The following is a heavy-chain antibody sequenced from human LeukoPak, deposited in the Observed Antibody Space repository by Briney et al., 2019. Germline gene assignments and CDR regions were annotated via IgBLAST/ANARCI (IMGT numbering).Heavy chain of an antibody. V-gene: IGHV3-7*01. CDR1: EFTSSAFW. CDR3: AIFAGAGTSNLLL. D-gene: IGHD1/OR15-1a*01. CDR2: INKDGTEK. Sequence: GGSLRLSCAASEFTSSAFWMTWVRRPPGKGLEWVANINKDGTEKEYVDSVKGRFSIFRDNAKNSVFLQMNSLRAEDTAVYYCAIFAGAGTSNLLLWGQGTTVIVS. J-gene: IGHJ6*02.